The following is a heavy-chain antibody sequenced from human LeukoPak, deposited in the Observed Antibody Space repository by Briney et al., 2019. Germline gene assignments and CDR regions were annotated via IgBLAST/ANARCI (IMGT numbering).Heavy chain of an antibody. Sequence: SETLSLTCAVSGGSISSGAYSWSWIRQSPGKGLEWIGYTYHSGSAYYNPSLKSRVTISVDRSKNEFSLHLSSVTAADTAVYYCASAYGSGTYYPLFDSWGQGTLVTVSS. CDR3: ASAYGSGTYYPLFDS. J-gene: IGHJ4*02. V-gene: IGHV4-30-2*06. D-gene: IGHD3-10*01. CDR2: TYHSGSA. CDR1: GGSISSGAYS.